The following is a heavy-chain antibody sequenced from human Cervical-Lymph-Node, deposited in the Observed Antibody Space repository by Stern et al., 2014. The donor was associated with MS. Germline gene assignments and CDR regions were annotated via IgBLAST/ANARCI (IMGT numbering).Heavy chain of an antibody. Sequence: VQLEESGGGVVQPGRSLRLSCAASGFTFSSYGMHWVRQAPGKGLECVAVISYDGSNKYYADSVKGRFTISRDNSKNTLYLQMNSLRAEDTAVYYCAKDLKWLRYSPPDAFDIWGQGTMVTVSS. CDR2: ISYDGSNK. CDR3: AKDLKWLRYSPPDAFDI. CDR1: GFTFSSYG. V-gene: IGHV3-30*18. J-gene: IGHJ3*02. D-gene: IGHD5-12*01.